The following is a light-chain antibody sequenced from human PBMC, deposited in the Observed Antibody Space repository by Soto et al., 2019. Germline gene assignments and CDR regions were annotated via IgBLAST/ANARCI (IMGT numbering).Light chain of an antibody. CDR2: SNN. CDR3: TAWDDSLNGAV. Sequence: QSVLTQPPSASGTPGQSVTISCSGESSNIGSNTVNWYQQLPGTAPKLLIYSNNRRPSGVPARLSGSKSGTSASLAISGLQSEDEADYYCTAWDDSLNGAVFGGGTKLTVL. CDR1: SSNIGSNT. J-gene: IGLJ2*01. V-gene: IGLV1-44*01.